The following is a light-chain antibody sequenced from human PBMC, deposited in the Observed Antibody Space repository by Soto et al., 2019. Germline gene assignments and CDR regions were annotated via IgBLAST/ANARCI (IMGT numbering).Light chain of an antibody. CDR1: SSDVGGYNY. V-gene: IGLV2-11*01. J-gene: IGLJ2*01. CDR2: DVS. CDR3: YSYAGSFVV. Sequence: QSALTQPRSVSGSPGQSVTISCTGTSSDVGGYNYVSWYQQHPGKVPKLMIYDVSKRPSGVPDRFSGSKSGNTASLTISGLQAEDEADYYCYSYAGSFVVFGGGTKVTVL.